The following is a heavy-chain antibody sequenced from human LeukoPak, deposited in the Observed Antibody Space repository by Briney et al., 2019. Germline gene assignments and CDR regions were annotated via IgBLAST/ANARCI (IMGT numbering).Heavy chain of an antibody. J-gene: IGHJ4*02. V-gene: IGHV4-59*10. Sequence: SETLSLTCDVYGGSFSGYYWSWIRHPAGKGLEWIGRIYTSGSTNYNPSLKSRVTMSVDTSKNQFSLKLSSVTAADTAVYYCARGGYDSSGLDYWGQGTLVTVSS. D-gene: IGHD3-22*01. CDR2: IYTSGST. CDR1: GGSFSGYY. CDR3: ARGGYDSSGLDY.